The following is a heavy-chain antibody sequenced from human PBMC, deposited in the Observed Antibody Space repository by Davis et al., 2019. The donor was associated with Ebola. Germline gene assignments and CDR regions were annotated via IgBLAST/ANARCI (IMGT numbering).Heavy chain of an antibody. Sequence: SPKISRAPSHFLTSDYNTTWIRPAPGKRLVWITYISSRGSSIDYADSVKGRFTISRDNSKNSLYLQMNSLRAEDTAVYYCAAGDWGPTFADWGPGSLVAVSS. J-gene: IGHJ4*02. CDR1: HFLTSDYN. CDR2: ISSRGSSI. V-gene: IGHV3-11*01. CDR3: AAGDWGPTFAD. D-gene: IGHD2-21*01.